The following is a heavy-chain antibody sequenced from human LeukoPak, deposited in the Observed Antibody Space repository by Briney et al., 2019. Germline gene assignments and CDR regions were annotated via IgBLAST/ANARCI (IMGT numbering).Heavy chain of an antibody. CDR2: IWYDGSNK. D-gene: IGHD2-15*01. CDR3: ARGECSGGSCLSAFDY. J-gene: IGHJ4*02. Sequence: GRSLRLSCAASGFTFSSYGMHWVRQAPGEGLEWVAVIWYDGSNKYYADSVKGRFTISRDNSKNTLYLQMNSLRAEDTAVYYCARGECSGGSCLSAFDYWGQGTLVTVSS. V-gene: IGHV3-33*01. CDR1: GFTFSSYG.